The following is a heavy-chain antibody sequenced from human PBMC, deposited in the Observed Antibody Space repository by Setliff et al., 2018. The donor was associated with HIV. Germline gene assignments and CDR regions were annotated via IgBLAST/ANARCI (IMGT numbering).Heavy chain of an antibody. D-gene: IGHD3-10*01. Sequence: LSLTCTVSRGPISTYYWTWIRQPPGKGLEYIGYIYYTGSTDYNPSLNGRVTISIDMSKSQFSLKLNSVTAADTAVYYCARATTHYFGNNKSSWPDAFDIWGLGTMVTVSS. CDR2: IYYTGST. V-gene: IGHV4-59*01. CDR3: ARATTHYFGNNKSSWPDAFDI. CDR1: RGPISTYY. J-gene: IGHJ3*02.